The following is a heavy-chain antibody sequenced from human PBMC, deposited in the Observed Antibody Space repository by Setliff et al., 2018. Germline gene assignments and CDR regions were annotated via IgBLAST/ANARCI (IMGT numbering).Heavy chain of an antibody. V-gene: IGHV3-21*01. CDR3: ASGRPLNYYTSRGYYPDAFDI. CDR1: GFTFSSYS. D-gene: IGHD3-22*01. Sequence: PGGSLRLSCAASGFTFSSYSMNWVRQAPGKGLEWVSSISSSSSYIYYADSVKGRFTISRDNAKNSLYLQMNSLRAEDTAVYYCASGRPLNYYTSRGYYPDAFDIWGQGTMVTVSS. CDR2: ISSSSSYI. J-gene: IGHJ3*02.